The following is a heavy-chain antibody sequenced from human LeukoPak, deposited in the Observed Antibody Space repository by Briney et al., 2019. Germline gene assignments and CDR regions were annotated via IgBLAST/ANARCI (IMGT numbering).Heavy chain of an antibody. V-gene: IGHV1-18*01. J-gene: IGHJ4*02. CDR1: RTSLTNYG. CDR3: ARGEYRNDY. D-gene: IGHD2/OR15-2a*01. CDR2: ISAHNGDT. Sequence: ASVKVSCKVVRTSLTNYGITWVRQAPGQGLEWMAWISAHNGDTNVAQNFQGRVTMTTDTSTSTAYMELRSLRSDDTGMYYCARGEYRNDYWGQGTLVTVSS.